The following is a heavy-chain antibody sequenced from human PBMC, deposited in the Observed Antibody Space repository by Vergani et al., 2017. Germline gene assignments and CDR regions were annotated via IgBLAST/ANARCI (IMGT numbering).Heavy chain of an antibody. V-gene: IGHV4-30-4*08. D-gene: IGHD3-22*01. Sequence: QVQLHESGPGLVKPSQTLSLTCTVSGGSISSYYWSWIRQPPGKGLEWIGYIYYSGSTYYNPSLKSRVTISVDTSKNQFSLKLSSVTAADTAVYYCARGGITMIVGFQHWGQGTLVTVSS. CDR3: ARGGITMIVGFQH. CDR1: GGSISSYY. J-gene: IGHJ1*01. CDR2: IYYSGST.